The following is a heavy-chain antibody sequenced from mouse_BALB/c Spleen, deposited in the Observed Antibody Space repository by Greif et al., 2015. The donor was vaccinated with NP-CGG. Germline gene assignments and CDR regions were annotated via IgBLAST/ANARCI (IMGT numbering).Heavy chain of an antibody. D-gene: IGHD1-2*01. CDR3: ARVLRLRNYYAMDY. CDR2: IRNKANGYTT. CDR1: GFTFTDYY. Sequence: EVKLMESGGGLVQPGGSLRLSCATSGFTFTDYYMSWVRQPPGKALEWLGFIRNKANGYTTEYSASVKGRFTISRDNSQSILYLQMNTLRAEDSATYYCARVLRLRNYYAMDYWGQGASVTVSS. V-gene: IGHV7-3*02. J-gene: IGHJ4*01.